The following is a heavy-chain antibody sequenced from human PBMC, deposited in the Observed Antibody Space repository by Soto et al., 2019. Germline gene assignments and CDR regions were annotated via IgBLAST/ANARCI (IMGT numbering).Heavy chain of an antibody. J-gene: IGHJ4*02. CDR3: DMYIDSSGQFDF. D-gene: IGHD3-22*01. CDR1: GGSINISPYS. CDR2: MYSTGNT. Sequence: QLQLQQSGSGLVVPSQTLSLTCAVSGGSINISPYSWSWLRQPPGKGLEWIGYMYSTGNTLYNPSIKSRVTISGDRAKNQFSLEMGYVTAADTAVDYCDMYIDSSGQFDFWGQGTPVTVSS. V-gene: IGHV4-30-2*01.